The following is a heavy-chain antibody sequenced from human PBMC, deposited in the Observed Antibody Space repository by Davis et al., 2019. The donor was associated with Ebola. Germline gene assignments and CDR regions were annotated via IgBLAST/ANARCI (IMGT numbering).Heavy chain of an antibody. D-gene: IGHD6-13*01. CDR2: ISSSSSYI. J-gene: IGHJ4*02. V-gene: IGHV3-21*01. Sequence: GESLKISCAASGFTFSSYAMNWVRQAPGKGLEWVSSISSSSSYIYYADSVKGRFTISRDNAKNSLYLQMNSLRAEDTAVYYCARDGYSSSWYDWGQGTLVTVSS. CDR1: GFTFSSYA. CDR3: ARDGYSSSWYD.